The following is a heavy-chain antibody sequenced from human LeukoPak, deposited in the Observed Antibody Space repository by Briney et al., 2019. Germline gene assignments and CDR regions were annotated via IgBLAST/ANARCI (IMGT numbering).Heavy chain of an antibody. V-gene: IGHV3-11*04. CDR1: GFTFSDYY. CDR3: ARGPARLYGSENWLDP. J-gene: IGHJ5*02. Sequence: PGGSLRLSCAASGFTFSDYYMSWIRQAPGKGLEWVSYISSSGSTIYYADSVKGRFTISGDNAKNSLYLQMNSLRAEDTAVYYCARGPARLYGSENWLDPWGQGTLVTVSS. D-gene: IGHD4-17*01. CDR2: ISSSGSTI.